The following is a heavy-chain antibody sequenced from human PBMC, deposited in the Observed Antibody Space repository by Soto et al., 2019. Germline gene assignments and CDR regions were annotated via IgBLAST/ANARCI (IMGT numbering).Heavy chain of an antibody. J-gene: IGHJ5*02. V-gene: IGHV1-3*01. Sequence: GASVKVSCKASGYTFTSYAMHWVRQAPGQRLEWMGWINAGNGNTKYSQKFQGRVTITRDTSASTAYMELSSLRSEDTAVYYCARDQIITGTKNWFDPWGQGTLVTVSS. CDR2: INAGNGNT. D-gene: IGHD1-7*01. CDR1: GYTFTSYA. CDR3: ARDQIITGTKNWFDP.